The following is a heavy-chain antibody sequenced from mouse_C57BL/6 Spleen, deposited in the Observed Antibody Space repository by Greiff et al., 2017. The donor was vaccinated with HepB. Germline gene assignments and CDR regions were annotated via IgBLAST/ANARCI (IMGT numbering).Heavy chain of an antibody. V-gene: IGHV1-64*01. Sequence: QVQLQQPGAELVKPGASVKLSCKASGYTFTSYWMHWVKQRPGQGLEWIGMIHPNSGSTNYNQKFKSKATLTVDKSSSTAYMQLSSLTSEDSAVYYCARAGTAWFAYWGQGTLVTVSA. D-gene: IGHD4-1*01. J-gene: IGHJ3*01. CDR2: IHPNSGST. CDR3: ARAGTAWFAY. CDR1: GYTFTSYW.